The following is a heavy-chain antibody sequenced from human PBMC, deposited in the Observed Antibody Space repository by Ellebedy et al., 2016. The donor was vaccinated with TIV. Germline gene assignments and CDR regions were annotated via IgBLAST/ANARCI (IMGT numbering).Heavy chain of an antibody. J-gene: IGHJ6*02. CDR2: ISSSGSTI. CDR3: ARDLSDYDLRGTRGKPLSPRMDV. V-gene: IGHV3-11*01. Sequence: GGSLRLSCAASGFTFSDYYMSWIRQAPGKGLEWVSYISSSGSTIYYAYSVKGRFTISRDNAKNSLYLQMNSLKAEDTAVYYCARDLSDYDLRGTRGKPLSPRMDVWGQGTTVTVSS. CDR1: GFTFSDYY. D-gene: IGHD3-22*01.